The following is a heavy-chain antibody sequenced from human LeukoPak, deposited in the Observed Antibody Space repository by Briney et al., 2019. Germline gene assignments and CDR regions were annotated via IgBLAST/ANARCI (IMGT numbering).Heavy chain of an antibody. J-gene: IGHJ3*02. CDR1: GFTVSSNS. CDR2: IYSDNT. Sequence: GGSLRLSCTVSGFTVSSNSMSWVRQAPGKGLEWVSFIYSDNTHYSDSVKGRFTISRDNSKNTLYLQMNSLRAEDTAVYYCARDYYDYVWGSYRGGAFDIWGQGTMVTVSS. CDR3: ARDYYDYVWGSYRGGAFDI. D-gene: IGHD3-16*02. V-gene: IGHV3-53*01.